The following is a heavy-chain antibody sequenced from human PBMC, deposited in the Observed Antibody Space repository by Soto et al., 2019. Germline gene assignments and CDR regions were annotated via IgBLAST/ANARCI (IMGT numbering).Heavy chain of an antibody. CDR3: ARGSQGSSGWYSADY. CDR2: INPNGGTT. D-gene: IGHD6-19*01. V-gene: IGHV1-46*01. CDR1: GYTFTNYY. Sequence: ASVKVFCKASGYTFTNYYMHWVRQAPGQGLEWMGLINPNGGTTSYAQMFQVRVTMTTDASTSTVYMELSSLRSDDTAVYFCARGSQGSSGWYSADYWGQGTPVTVSS. J-gene: IGHJ4*02.